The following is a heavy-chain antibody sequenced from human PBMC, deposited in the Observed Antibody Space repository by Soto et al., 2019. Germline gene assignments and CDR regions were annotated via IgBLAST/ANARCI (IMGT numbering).Heavy chain of an antibody. V-gene: IGHV1-46*01. CDR1: GYTFTSYY. Sequence: ASVKVSCKASGYTFTSYYMHWVRQAPGQGLEWMGIINPSGGSTSYAQKLQGRVTMTRDTSTSTAYMELRSLRSDDTAVYYCARQDFPYGSGSYYFDYWGQG. D-gene: IGHD3-10*01. CDR3: ARQDFPYGSGSYYFDY. J-gene: IGHJ4*02. CDR2: INPSGGST.